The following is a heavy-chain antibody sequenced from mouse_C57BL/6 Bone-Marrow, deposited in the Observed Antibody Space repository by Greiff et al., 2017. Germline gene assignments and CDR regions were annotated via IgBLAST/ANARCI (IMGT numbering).Heavy chain of an antibody. CDR3: AREGACTTVVVYYFDY. CDR2: IYPGDGDT. D-gene: IGHD1-1*01. Sequence: VQLQESGAELVKPGASVKISCKASGYAFSSYWMNWVKQRPGKGLEWIGQIYPGDGDTKYNGTFKGKATLNADKSSSTAYMQLSSLTSEDSAVYFCAREGACTTVVVYYFDYWGQGTTLTVSS. J-gene: IGHJ2*01. CDR1: GYAFSSYW. V-gene: IGHV1-80*01.